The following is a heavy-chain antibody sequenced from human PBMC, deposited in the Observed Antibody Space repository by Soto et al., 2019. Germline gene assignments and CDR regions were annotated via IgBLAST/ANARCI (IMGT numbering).Heavy chain of an antibody. J-gene: IGHJ5*02. CDR2: IYHSGST. CDR3: ARGVTMVRGAHWFDP. CDR1: GGSISSGGYS. D-gene: IGHD3-10*01. Sequence: SETLSLTCAVSGGSISSGGYSWSWIRQPPGKGLEWIGYIYHSGSTYYNPSLKSRVTISVDRSKNQFSLKLSSVTAADTAVYYCARGVTMVRGAHWFDPWGQGTLVTAPQ. V-gene: IGHV4-30-2*01.